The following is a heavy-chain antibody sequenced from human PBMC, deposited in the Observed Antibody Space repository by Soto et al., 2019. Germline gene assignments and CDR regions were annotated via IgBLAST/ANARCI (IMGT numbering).Heavy chain of an antibody. J-gene: IGHJ6*02. CDR1: GYTFTRYG. Sequence: ASVKVSCKASGYTFTRYGISWVRQDKGKGIEWMGWISAYNGNTNYAQKLQGRVTMTTDTSTSTAYMELRSLRSDDTAVYYCLRWDCGGDCSTYYYYGMDVWGQGTTVTVSS. D-gene: IGHD2-21*02. CDR2: ISAYNGNT. V-gene: IGHV1-18*01. CDR3: LRWDCGGDCSTYYYYGMDV.